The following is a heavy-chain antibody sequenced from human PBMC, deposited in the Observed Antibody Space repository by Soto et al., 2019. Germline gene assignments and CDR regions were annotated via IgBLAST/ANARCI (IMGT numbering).Heavy chain of an antibody. J-gene: IGHJ4*02. CDR3: ARWGYCISTSCLDY. CDR2: ISYDGSNK. V-gene: IGHV3-30-3*01. D-gene: IGHD2-2*01. Sequence: QVQLVESGGGVVQPGRSLRLACAASGFTSSSYAMHWVRQAPGKGLEWVAVISYDGSNKNYVDSVKGRFTISRDNSKNTLYLQMNSLRAEDTAVYYCARWGYCISTSCLDYWGQGTLVTVSS. CDR1: GFTSSSYA.